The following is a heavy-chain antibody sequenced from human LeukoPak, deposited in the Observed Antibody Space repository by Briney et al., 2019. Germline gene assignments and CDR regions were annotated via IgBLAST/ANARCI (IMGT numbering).Heavy chain of an antibody. CDR1: GYTLTELS. D-gene: IGHD3-10*01. CDR2: FDPEDGET. V-gene: IGHV1-24*01. J-gene: IGHJ4*02. Sequence: ASVKVSCKVSGYTLTELSMHWVRQAPGKGLEWMGGFDPEDGETIYAQKFQGRVTMTEDTSTDTAYMELSSLRSEDTAVYYCATDLGGESRWDYWGQGTLSPSPQ. CDR3: ATDLGGESRWDY.